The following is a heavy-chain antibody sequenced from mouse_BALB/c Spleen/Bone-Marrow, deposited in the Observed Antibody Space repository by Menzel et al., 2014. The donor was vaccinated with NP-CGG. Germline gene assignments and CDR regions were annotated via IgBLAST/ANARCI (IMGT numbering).Heavy chain of an antibody. CDR2: INSNGGST. Sequence: EVKLVESGGGLVQPGGSLKLSCAASGFTFSSYGMSWVRQTPDKRLELVATINSNGGSTYYPDSAKGRFTISRDNAKNTLYLQMSSRKSEDTAMYFCARDSNDYWGQGTTLTVSS. V-gene: IGHV5-6-3*01. CDR3: ARDSNDY. J-gene: IGHJ2*01. CDR1: GFTFSSYG.